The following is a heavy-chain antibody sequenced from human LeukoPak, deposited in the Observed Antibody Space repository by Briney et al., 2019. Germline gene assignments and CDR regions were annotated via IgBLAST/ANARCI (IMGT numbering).Heavy chain of an antibody. CDR1: GYAFTSYY. V-gene: IGHV1-46*03. CDR3: ATIFGVDFDY. J-gene: IGHJ4*02. Sequence: ASVKVSCKASGYAFTSYYMHWVRQAPGQGLEWMGIINPSGGSTSYAQKFQGRVTMTRDMSTSTVYMELSSLRSEDTAVYYCATIFGVDFDYWGQGTLVTVSS. CDR2: INPSGGST. D-gene: IGHD3-3*01.